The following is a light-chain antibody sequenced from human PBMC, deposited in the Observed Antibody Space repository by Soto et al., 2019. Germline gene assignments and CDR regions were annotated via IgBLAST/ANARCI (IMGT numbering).Light chain of an antibody. CDR1: QSVDRNY. CDR3: QQYGGSPPAYT. J-gene: IGKJ2*01. Sequence: EVVLTQSPGPLSLSPGERATLSCRASQSVDRNYLSWFQHKRGQPPRVLVFATSSRAAGTPVRFSGSGSGTNFTLTITRVEPEDFGVYYWQQYGGSPPAYTFGLGTKLEI. CDR2: ATS. V-gene: IGKV3-20*01.